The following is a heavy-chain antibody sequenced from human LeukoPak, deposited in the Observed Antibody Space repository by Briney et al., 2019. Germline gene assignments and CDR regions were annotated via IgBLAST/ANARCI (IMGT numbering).Heavy chain of an antibody. V-gene: IGHV1-18*01. CDR3: ARGGGSYYPRYFDY. J-gene: IGHJ4*02. CDR1: GGTFSSYA. CDR2: ISAYNGNT. D-gene: IGHD1-26*01. Sequence: ASVKVSCKASGGTFSSYAISWVRQAPGQGLEWMGWISAYNGNTNYAQKLQGRVTMTTDTTTSTAYMELRSLRSDDTAVYYCARGGGSYYPRYFDYWGQGTLVTVSS.